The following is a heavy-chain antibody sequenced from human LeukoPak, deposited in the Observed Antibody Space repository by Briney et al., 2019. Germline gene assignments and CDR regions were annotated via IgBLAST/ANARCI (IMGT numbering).Heavy chain of an antibody. CDR1: GFTVSSNY. V-gene: IGHV4-4*02. D-gene: IGHD6-19*01. CDR2: IYHSGST. CDR3: ASRYSSGWYSYYYYYGMDV. Sequence: GSLRLSCAASGFTVSSNYMSWVRQPPGKGLEWIGEIYHSGSTNYNPSLKSRVTISVDKSKNQFSLKLSSVTAADTAVYYCASRYSSGWYSYYYYYGMDVWGQGTTVTVSS. J-gene: IGHJ6*02.